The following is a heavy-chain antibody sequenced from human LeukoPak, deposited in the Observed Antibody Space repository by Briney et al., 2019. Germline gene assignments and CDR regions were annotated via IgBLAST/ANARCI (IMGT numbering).Heavy chain of an antibody. D-gene: IGHD3-9*01. CDR2: ISGSGGST. CDR3: AKERYYDILTKGPYNY. J-gene: IGHJ4*02. Sequence: GGSLRLSCAASGFTFSSYAMSWVRQAPGKGLEWVSAISGSGGSTYYADSVKGRFTISRDNSKNTLYLQMNSLRAEDTAVYYCAKERYYDILTKGPYNYWGQGTPVTVSS. CDR1: GFTFSSYA. V-gene: IGHV3-23*01.